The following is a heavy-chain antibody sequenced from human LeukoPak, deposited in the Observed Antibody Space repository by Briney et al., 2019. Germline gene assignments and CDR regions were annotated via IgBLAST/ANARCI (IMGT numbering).Heavy chain of an antibody. D-gene: IGHD5-18*01. J-gene: IGHJ4*02. CDR3: AKDLGIQLWLPNFDY. Sequence: GGSLRLSCAASGFTFSNYAMSWVRQAPGKGLEWVSTISDSGGGTYYADSVMGRFTISRDSSKNTLYLQMNSLRGEDTAVYYCAKDLGIQLWLPNFDYWGQGTLVTVSS. V-gene: IGHV3-23*01. CDR2: ISDSGGGT. CDR1: GFTFSNYA.